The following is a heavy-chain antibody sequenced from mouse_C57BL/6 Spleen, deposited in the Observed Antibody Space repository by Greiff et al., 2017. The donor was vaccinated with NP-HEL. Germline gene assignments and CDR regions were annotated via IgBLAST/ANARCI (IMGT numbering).Heavy chain of an antibody. CDR2: IYPGSGNT. D-gene: IGHD1-1*01. J-gene: IGHJ4*01. CDR3: ARGGRGYAMDY. Sequence: QVQLKESGAELVRPGASVKLSCKASGYTFTDYYINWVKQRPGQGLEWIARIYPGSGNTYYNEKFKGKATLTAEKSSSTAYMQLSSLTSEDSAVYVCARGGRGYAMDYWGQGTSVTVSS. V-gene: IGHV1-76*01. CDR1: GYTFTDYY.